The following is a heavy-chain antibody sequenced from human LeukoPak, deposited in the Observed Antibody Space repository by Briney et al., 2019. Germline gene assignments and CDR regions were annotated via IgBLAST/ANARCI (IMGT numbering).Heavy chain of an antibody. CDR3: ARGRKAAAGKRGDYYYYMDV. CDR2: MNPNRGNT. Sequence: ASVTVSCKASGYTFSSYGISWVRQAPGQGLEWMGWMNPNRGNTGYAQKFQGRVTITRNTSISTAYMELSSLRSEDTAVYYCARGRKAAAGKRGDYYYYMDVWGKETTVTVSS. D-gene: IGHD6-13*01. V-gene: IGHV1-8*03. J-gene: IGHJ6*03. CDR1: GYTFSSYG.